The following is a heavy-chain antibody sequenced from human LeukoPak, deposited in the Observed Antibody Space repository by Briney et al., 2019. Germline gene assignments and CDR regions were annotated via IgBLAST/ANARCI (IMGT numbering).Heavy chain of an antibody. CDR3: ARWACSSTSCYNDY. D-gene: IGHD2-2*02. J-gene: IGHJ4*02. Sequence: SGGSLRLSCAASGFTVSSTYMTWVRQAPGKGLEWVSIIYSGGSTYYADSVKGRFTISRDNSKNTLYLQMNSLRAEDTAVYYCARWACSSTSCYNDYWGQGTLVTVSS. CDR2: IYSGGST. CDR1: GFTVSSTY. V-gene: IGHV3-53*01.